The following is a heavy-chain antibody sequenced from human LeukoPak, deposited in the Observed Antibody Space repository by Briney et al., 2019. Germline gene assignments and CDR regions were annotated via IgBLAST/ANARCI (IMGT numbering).Heavy chain of an antibody. V-gene: IGHV3-23*01. CDR2: ISGSGGST. CDR3: AITLQWELPYYFDY. J-gene: IGHJ4*02. CDR1: GFTFTSYW. D-gene: IGHD1-26*01. Sequence: GGSLRLSCAASGFTFTSYWIHWVRQAPGKGLEWVSAISGSGGSTYYADSVKGRFTISRDNSKNTLYLQMNSLRAEDTAVYYCAITLQWELPYYFDYWGQGTLVTVSS.